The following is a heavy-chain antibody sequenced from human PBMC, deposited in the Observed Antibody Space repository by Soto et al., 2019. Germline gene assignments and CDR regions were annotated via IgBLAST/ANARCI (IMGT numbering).Heavy chain of an antibody. V-gene: IGHV3-21*01. J-gene: IGHJ4*02. CDR3: ARETAWGGFDC. CDR2: LSSSGSYI. CDR1: GFTFNSYS. D-gene: IGHD3-16*01. Sequence: EVQLVESGGGLVKPGGSLRLSCAASGFTFNSYSMNWVRQAPGKGLEWVSSLSSSGSYIYHADSVKGRFTISRENAKNSLLLQMNSLRVEDTAVYYCARETAWGGFDCRGQGTLVTVSS.